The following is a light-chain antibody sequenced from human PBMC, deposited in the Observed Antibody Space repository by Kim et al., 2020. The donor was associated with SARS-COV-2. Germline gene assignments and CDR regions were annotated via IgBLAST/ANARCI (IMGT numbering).Light chain of an antibody. CDR2: DAS. CDR1: QTIGKS. J-gene: IGKJ5*01. CDR3: QQSFTTPLT. V-gene: IGKV1-39*01. Sequence: DIQMTQSPSQLSASIGDTVTMTCRASQTIGKSVNWYQQKPGRAPNIVIFDASSLETGVQSRFSGSVSGVDFTLTISSLQPDDLGTYYCQQSFTTPLTFGQGTRLEIK.